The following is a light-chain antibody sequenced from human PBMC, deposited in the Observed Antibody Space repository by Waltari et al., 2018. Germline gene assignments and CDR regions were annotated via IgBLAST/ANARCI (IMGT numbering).Light chain of an antibody. CDR3: SSYTSDSTYVV. J-gene: IGLJ2*01. CDR1: SSDVGGYNY. V-gene: IGLV2-14*01. Sequence: QSALTQPASVSGSPGQSITITCTGTSSDVGGYNYVSWYQHHPGKAPKLMIYEVSNRPSGVSNRFSGSKSGNTASLTISGLQAEDEADYYCSSYTSDSTYVVFGGGTKLTVL. CDR2: EVS.